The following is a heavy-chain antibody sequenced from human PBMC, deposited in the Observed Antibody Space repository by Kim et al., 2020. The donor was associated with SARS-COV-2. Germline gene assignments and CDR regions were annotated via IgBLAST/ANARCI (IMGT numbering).Heavy chain of an antibody. V-gene: IGHV1-2*06. Sequence: ASVKVSCKASGYTFTGYYMHWVRQAPGQGLEWMGRINPNSGGTNYAQKFQGRVTMTRDTSISTAYMELSRLRSDDTAVYYCARDQQGYFWSGYSSTNAFDIWGQGTMVTVSS. CDR2: INPNSGGT. CDR1: GYTFTGYY. J-gene: IGHJ3*02. D-gene: IGHD3-3*01. CDR3: ARDQQGYFWSGYSSTNAFDI.